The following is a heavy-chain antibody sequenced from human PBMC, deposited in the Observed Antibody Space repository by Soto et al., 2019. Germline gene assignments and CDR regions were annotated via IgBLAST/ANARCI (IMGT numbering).Heavy chain of an antibody. CDR3: ASGWLQPYYFDY. CDR1: GFSLSTSGMC. J-gene: IGHJ4*02. Sequence: SGPTLVNPTQTLTLTCTFSGFSLSTSGMCVSWIRQPPGKALEWLARIDWDDDKYYSTSLKTRLTISKDTSKNQVVLTMTNMDPVDTATYYCASGWLQPYYFDYWGQGTLVTSPQ. D-gene: IGHD5-12*01. CDR2: IDWDDDK. V-gene: IGHV2-70*11.